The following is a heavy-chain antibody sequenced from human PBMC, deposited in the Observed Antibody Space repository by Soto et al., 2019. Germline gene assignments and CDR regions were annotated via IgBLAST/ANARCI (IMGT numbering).Heavy chain of an antibody. Sequence: TFSDYFMSWIRQAPGKGLEWVSFISGSSDNIKYADSVKGRFTISRDNAKNSLYLQMNSLRAEDTAVYYCVRDSARIVVVPRVDGDNWFDPWGQGTLVTVSS. CDR2: ISGSSDNI. D-gene: IGHD2-2*01. J-gene: IGHJ5*02. CDR1: TFSDYF. V-gene: IGHV3-11*06. CDR3: VRDSARIVVVPRVDGDNWFDP.